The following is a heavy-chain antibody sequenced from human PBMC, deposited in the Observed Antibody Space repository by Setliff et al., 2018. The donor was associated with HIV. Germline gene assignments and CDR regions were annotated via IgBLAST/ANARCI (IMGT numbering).Heavy chain of an antibody. V-gene: IGHV4-59*02. J-gene: IGHJ4*02. CDR1: GGSVISYL. Sequence: SETLSLTCSVSGGSVISYLWHWFRQPPGKGLEWIGYIYYTGITDYNPSLEGRLTISVDTSKNQVSLKLKSVTTEDTAVYYCAKHPRYYDSGSRYFDYWGQGTLVTVSS. CDR3: AKHPRYYDSGSRYFDY. D-gene: IGHD3-10*01. CDR2: IYYTGIT.